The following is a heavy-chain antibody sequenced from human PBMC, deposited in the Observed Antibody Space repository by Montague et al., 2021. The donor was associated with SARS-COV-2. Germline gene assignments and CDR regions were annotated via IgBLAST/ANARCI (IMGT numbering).Heavy chain of an antibody. Sequence: SKTLSLTCTVSGGSMNSYYWSWIRQAPGKGLEWIGWIYYSGNSYSHPSLKSRLTISADTSRSEFYLKLTSVTAADTAVYFCARKGAFNNYEVFVYWGQGTLLAVFS. CDR2: IYYSGNS. J-gene: IGHJ1*01. V-gene: IGHV4-59*08. D-gene: IGHD4-11*01. CDR3: ARKGAFNNYEVFVY. CDR1: GGSMNSYY.